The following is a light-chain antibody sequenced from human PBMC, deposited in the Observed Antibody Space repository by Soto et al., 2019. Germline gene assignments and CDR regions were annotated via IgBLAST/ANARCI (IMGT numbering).Light chain of an antibody. J-gene: IGKJ4*01. Sequence: EIVLTQSPATLSLSPGERATLSCRASQSVSTYLAWYQQKPGQAPRLLIYDASNRATGLPARFSGSGSGTDFTLTISSLEPEDFAVYYCQQCRSWPLTFGGGTKVEIK. CDR2: DAS. CDR3: QQCRSWPLT. V-gene: IGKV3-11*01. CDR1: QSVSTY.